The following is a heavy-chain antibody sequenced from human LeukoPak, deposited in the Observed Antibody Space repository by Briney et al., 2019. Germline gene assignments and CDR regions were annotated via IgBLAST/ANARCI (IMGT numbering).Heavy chain of an antibody. J-gene: IGHJ4*02. CDR1: GGSITGSH. V-gene: IGHV4-4*07. CDR2: IYSSGTT. Sequence: SETLSLTCTVSGGSITGSHWSWLRQSAGKGLEWIGRIYSSGTTNYNPSLKSRVTMSLDTSKNQFSLRLSSVTAADTAVYYCARGAYSFDYWGQGTLVTVSS. CDR3: ARGAYSFDY.